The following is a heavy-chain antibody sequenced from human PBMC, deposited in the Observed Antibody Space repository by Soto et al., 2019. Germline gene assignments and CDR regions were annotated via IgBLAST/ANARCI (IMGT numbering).Heavy chain of an antibody. V-gene: IGHV3-74*01. Sequence: EVQLVESGGGLVQPGGSLRLSCAASGSTFTGSWMNWVRKAPGKGLVWVSRINGDGSGTSYADFVKGRFIISRDDAKNTLFLQMNGLRAEDTAVYYCARGIFGSGTANDYWGQGTLVTVSS. D-gene: IGHD3-10*01. CDR3: ARGIFGSGTANDY. CDR2: INGDGSGT. J-gene: IGHJ4*02. CDR1: GSTFTGSW.